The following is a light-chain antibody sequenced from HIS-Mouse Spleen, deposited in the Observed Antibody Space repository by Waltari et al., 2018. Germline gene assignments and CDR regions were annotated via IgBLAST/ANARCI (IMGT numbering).Light chain of an antibody. V-gene: IGLV1-51*01. CDR3: GTWDSSLSAVV. Sequence: QSVLTQPPSVAAAPGQKVTISCSGSSSNIGNHYASWYQPLPGTAPKLLIYDNNKRPSGIPDRFSGSKSGTSATLGITGLQTGDEADYYCGTWDSSLSAVVFGGGTKLTVL. J-gene: IGLJ2*01. CDR2: DNN. CDR1: SSNIGNHY.